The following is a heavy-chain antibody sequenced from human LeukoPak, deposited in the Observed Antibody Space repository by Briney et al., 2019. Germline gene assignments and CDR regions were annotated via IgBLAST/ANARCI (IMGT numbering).Heavy chain of an antibody. CDR3: ARVRGSYYLFDY. CDR1: GGSISSSSYY. D-gene: IGHD1-26*01. J-gene: IGHJ4*02. Sequence: SETLSLTCTASGGSISSSSYYWGWIRQPPGKGLEWIGSIYYSGSTYYNPSLKSRVTISVDTSKNQFSLKLSSVTAADTAVYYCARVRGSYYLFDYWGQGTLVTVSS. CDR2: IYYSGST. V-gene: IGHV4-39*07.